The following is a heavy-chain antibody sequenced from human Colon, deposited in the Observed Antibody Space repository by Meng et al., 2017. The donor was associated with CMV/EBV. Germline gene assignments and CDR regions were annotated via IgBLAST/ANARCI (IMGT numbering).Heavy chain of an antibody. J-gene: IGHJ4*02. CDR1: GGSISTYY. CDR2: ISTNRNT. Sequence: QRREPGPRPVKPSETLSLPCTFSGGSISTYYWSWIRQPAGEGLEWLGRISTNRNTDYNPSLNSRATIWLDTSNNQFSLKLTSVTAADTAVYYCVRGGYSGTQTGGVQEYWGQGTLVTVSS. V-gene: IGHV4-4*07. CDR3: VRGGYSGTQTGGVQEY. D-gene: IGHD5-12*01.